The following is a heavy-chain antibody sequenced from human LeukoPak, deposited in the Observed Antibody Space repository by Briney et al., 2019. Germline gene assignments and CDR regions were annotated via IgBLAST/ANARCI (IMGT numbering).Heavy chain of an antibody. CDR2: ISGSGGST. Sequence: PGGSLRLSCAASGFTFSSYAMSWVRQAPGKGLEWVSAISGSGGSTYYADSVKGRFTISRDNSKNTLYLQMNSLRAEDTAVYYCAKVSLIVVVITEGYYFDYWGQGTLVTVSS. J-gene: IGHJ4*02. D-gene: IGHD3-22*01. CDR3: AKVSLIVVVITEGYYFDY. V-gene: IGHV3-23*01. CDR1: GFTFSSYA.